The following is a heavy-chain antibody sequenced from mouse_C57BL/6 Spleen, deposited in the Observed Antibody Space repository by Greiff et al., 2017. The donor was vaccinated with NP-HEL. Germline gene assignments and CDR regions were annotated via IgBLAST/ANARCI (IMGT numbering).Heavy chain of an antibody. CDR3: ARYDYGSSSWFAY. V-gene: IGHV1-26*01. CDR2: INPNNGGT. CDR1: GYTFTDYY. Sequence: VQLQQSGPELVKPGASVKISCKASGYTFTDYYMNWVKQSHGKSLEWIGDINPNNGGTSYNQKFKGKATLTVDKSSSTAYMELRSLTSEDSAVYYCARYDYGSSSWFAYWGQGTLVTVSA. D-gene: IGHD1-1*01. J-gene: IGHJ3*01.